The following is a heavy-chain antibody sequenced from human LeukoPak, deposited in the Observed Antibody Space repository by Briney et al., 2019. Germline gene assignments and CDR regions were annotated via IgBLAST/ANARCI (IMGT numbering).Heavy chain of an antibody. CDR1: GFTFNNYW. D-gene: IGHD2-2*01. V-gene: IGHV3-7*01. CDR2: IKQDGSEK. CDR3: ARDPVYCSSTSCYYYFDS. Sequence: GALRLSCAASGFTFNNYWMSWVRQAPGKGLEWVANIKQDGSEKYYVDSVKGRFTISRDNAENSLYLQMNSLRAEDTAVYYCARDPVYCSSTSCYYYFDSWGQGTLVTVSS. J-gene: IGHJ4*02.